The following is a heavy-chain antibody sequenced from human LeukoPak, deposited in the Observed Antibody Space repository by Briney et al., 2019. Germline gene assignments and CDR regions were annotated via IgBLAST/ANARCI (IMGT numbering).Heavy chain of an antibody. CDR1: GYTFTSYD. D-gene: IGHD6-19*01. J-gene: IGHJ4*02. V-gene: IGHV1-8*01. Sequence: ASVKVSCKASGYTFTSYDINWVRQAPGQGLEWMGWMNPNSGNTGYAQKFQGRVTITRNTSISTAYMELSSLRSEDTAVYYCARRRAVAGRLVDYWGQGTLVTVSS. CDR3: ARRRAVAGRLVDY. CDR2: MNPNSGNT.